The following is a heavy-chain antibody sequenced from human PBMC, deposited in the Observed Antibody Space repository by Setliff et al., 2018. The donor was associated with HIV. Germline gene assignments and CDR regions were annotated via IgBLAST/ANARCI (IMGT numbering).Heavy chain of an antibody. CDR2: INSNTYGGTT. V-gene: IGHV3-49*04. CDR3: TRDGVEVAAD. J-gene: IGHJ6*02. Sequence: PGGSLRLSCAASGFTFINAWMTWVRQAPGKGLEWVGFINSNTYGGTTDYAASVKGRFTISRDDSKSIAYLQMNSLKTEDTAVYYCTRDGVEVAADWGQGTTVTVSS. D-gene: IGHD6-13*01. CDR1: GFTFINAW.